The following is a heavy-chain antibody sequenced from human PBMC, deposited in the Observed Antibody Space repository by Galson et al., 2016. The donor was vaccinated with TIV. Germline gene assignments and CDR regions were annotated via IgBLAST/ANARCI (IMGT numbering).Heavy chain of an antibody. CDR3: ARETPSVFGIIMTLDS. D-gene: IGHD3-16*01. J-gene: IGHJ4*02. CDR2: TFYRSKWYN. V-gene: IGHV6-1*01. Sequence: CAISGDSVSSNSAAWNWLRQSPSRGLEWLGRTFYRSKWYNDYAPSVKSRITINPDTSKNQFSLQLNSVTPENTAVYYCARETPSVFGIIMTLDSWGQGTLVTVSS. CDR1: GDSVSSNSAA.